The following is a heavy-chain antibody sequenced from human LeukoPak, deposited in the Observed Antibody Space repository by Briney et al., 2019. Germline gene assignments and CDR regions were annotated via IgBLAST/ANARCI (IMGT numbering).Heavy chain of an antibody. Sequence: SETLSLTCAVYGGSFSGYYWSWIRQPPGKGLEWIGEINHSGSTNYNPSLKSRVTISVDTSKNQFSLKLSSVTAADTAVYYCARGGPLDYWGQGTLVTVSS. V-gene: IGHV4-34*01. CDR3: ARGGPLDY. CDR1: GGSFSGYY. CDR2: INHSGST. J-gene: IGHJ4*02.